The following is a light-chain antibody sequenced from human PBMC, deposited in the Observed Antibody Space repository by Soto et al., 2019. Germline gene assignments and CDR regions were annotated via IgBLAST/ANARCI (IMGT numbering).Light chain of an antibody. CDR2: GAS. CDR1: QSVSSSS. CDR3: QHYGASPNYT. J-gene: IGKJ2*01. V-gene: IGKV3-20*01. Sequence: EIVLTQSPGTLSLSPGQRATLSCRASQSVSSSSLAWYQQRPGQAPRLLLYGASRRATGIPDRFSGSGSGTDFTLTISRLEPEDFAVYYCQHYGASPNYTFGQGTKLEIK.